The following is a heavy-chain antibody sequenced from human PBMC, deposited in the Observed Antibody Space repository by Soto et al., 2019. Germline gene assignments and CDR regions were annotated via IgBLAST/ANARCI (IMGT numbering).Heavy chain of an antibody. Sequence: GGSLRLSCAASGFTFSSYGMHWVRQAPGKGLEWVAVISYDGSNKYYADSVKGRFTISRDNSKNTLYLQMNSLRAEDTAVYYCAKDRDSSSSVPYYYYYGMDVWGQGTTVTVSS. CDR2: ISYDGSNK. V-gene: IGHV3-30*18. D-gene: IGHD6-13*01. CDR1: GFTFSSYG. CDR3: AKDRDSSSSVPYYYYYGMDV. J-gene: IGHJ6*02.